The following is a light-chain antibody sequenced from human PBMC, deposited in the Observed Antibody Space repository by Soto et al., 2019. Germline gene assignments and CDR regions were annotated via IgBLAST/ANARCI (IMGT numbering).Light chain of an antibody. V-gene: IGKV3-15*01. Sequence: EIVMTQSPATLSVSPGERATLSCRASQSVSSNLAWYQQKPGQAPRLLIYGASTRATGIPARFSGSGSGTEFNLTISSLQSEDVAVYYCQQYHNWPRTFGQGTKVEIK. CDR2: GAS. CDR1: QSVSSN. CDR3: QQYHNWPRT. J-gene: IGKJ1*01.